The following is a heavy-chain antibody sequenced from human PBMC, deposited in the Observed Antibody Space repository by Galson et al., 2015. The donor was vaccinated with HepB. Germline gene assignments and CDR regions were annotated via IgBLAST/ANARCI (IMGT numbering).Heavy chain of an antibody. CDR3: ARDREADSSGYYYSWYFDL. CDR2: ISYDGSNK. J-gene: IGHJ2*01. D-gene: IGHD3-22*01. Sequence: SLRLSCAASGFIFSSYAMHWVRQAPGKGLEWVAVISYDGSNKYYADSVKGRFTISRDNSKNTLYLQMNSLRAEDTAVYYCARDREADSSGYYYSWYFDLWGRGTLVTVSS. CDR1: GFIFSSYA. V-gene: IGHV3-30*04.